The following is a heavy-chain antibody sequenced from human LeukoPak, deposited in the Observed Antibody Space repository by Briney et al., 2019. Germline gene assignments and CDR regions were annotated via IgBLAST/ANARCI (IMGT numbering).Heavy chain of an antibody. CDR3: ARDESSSSSFDY. D-gene: IGHD6-6*01. J-gene: IGHJ4*02. Sequence: GGSLRLSCAASGFTFSSYSMNWVRQAPGKGLEWVSSISSSSSYIYYADSVKGRFTISRDNAKNSPYLQMNSLRAEDTAVYYCARDESSSSSFDYWGLGTLVTVSS. CDR2: ISSSSSYI. V-gene: IGHV3-21*01. CDR1: GFTFSSYS.